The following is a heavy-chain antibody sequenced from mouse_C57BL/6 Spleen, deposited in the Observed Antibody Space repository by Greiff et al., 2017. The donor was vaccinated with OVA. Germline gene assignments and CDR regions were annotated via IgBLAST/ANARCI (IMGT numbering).Heavy chain of an antibody. V-gene: IGHV14-4*01. D-gene: IGHD1-1*01. CDR3: TTVENAMDY. CDR2: IDPENGDT. J-gene: IGHJ4*01. Sequence: EVQLQESGAELVRPGASVKLSCTASGFNIKDDYMHWVKQRPEQGLEWIGWIDPENGDTEYASKFQGKATITADTSSNTAYLQLSSLTSEDTAVYYCTTVENAMDYWGQGTSVTVSS. CDR1: GFNIKDDY.